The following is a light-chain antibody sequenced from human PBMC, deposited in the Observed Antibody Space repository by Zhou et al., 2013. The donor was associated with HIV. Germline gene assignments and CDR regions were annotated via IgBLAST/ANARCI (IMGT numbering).Light chain of an antibody. Sequence: EIVMTQSPATLSVSPGEGATLSCRASQSISSNLAWYQQKPGQAPRLLIYGASTRATGIPARFSGSGSGTEFTLIISSMQSEDFAVYYCQQYNNWPRTFGQGTKVEIK. CDR3: QQYNNWPRT. CDR2: GAS. V-gene: IGKV3-15*01. J-gene: IGKJ1*01. CDR1: QSISSN.